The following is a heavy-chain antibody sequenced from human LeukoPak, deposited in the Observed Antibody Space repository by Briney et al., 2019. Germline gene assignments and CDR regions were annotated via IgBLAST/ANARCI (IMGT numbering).Heavy chain of an antibody. Sequence: PGGSLRLSCAASGFTFSSYWMHWVRQAPGKGLVWVSRINSDGSSTSYADSVKGRFTISRDNAKNTLYLQMNSLRAEDTAVYYCGRSGGEQWLGNWFDPWGQGTLVTVSS. CDR1: GFTFSSYW. D-gene: IGHD6-19*01. CDR2: INSDGSST. CDR3: GRSGGEQWLGNWFDP. J-gene: IGHJ5*02. V-gene: IGHV3-74*01.